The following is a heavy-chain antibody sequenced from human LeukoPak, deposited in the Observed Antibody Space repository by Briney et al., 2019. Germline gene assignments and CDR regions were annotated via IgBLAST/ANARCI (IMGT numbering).Heavy chain of an antibody. CDR2: IYYSGST. CDR3: AREETYPGRWFDP. D-gene: IGHD1-26*01. CDR1: GGSISSYY. V-gene: IGHV4-59*01. J-gene: IGHJ5*02. Sequence: SETLSLTCTVSGGSISSYYWSWIRQPPGKGLEWIGYIYYSGSTNYNPSLKSRVTISVDTSKNQFSLKLSSVTAADTAVYYCAREETYPGRWFDPWGQGTLVTVSS.